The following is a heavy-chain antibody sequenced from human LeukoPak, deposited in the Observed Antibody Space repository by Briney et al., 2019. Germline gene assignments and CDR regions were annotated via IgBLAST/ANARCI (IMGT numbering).Heavy chain of an antibody. J-gene: IGHJ4*02. D-gene: IGHD6-6*01. CDR3: ARGPNSNWSGLDF. Sequence: GGSLRLSCAGSGFTFSSYWISWVRQAPGKGLEWVANINQDGSRRHYVDSVRGRFTISRDNAKNTLYLQVNNLRAEDTAVYYCARGPNSNWSGLDFWGQGTLLTVSS. CDR2: INQDGSRR. V-gene: IGHV3-7*01. CDR1: GFTFSSYW.